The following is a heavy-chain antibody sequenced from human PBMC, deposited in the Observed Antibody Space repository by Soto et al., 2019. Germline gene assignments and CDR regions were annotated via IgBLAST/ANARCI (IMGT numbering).Heavy chain of an antibody. J-gene: IGHJ6*02. D-gene: IGHD3-22*01. CDR2: IYYSGST. CDR1: GGSISSYY. Sequence: SETLSLTCTVSGGSISSYYWSWIRQPPGKGQEWIGYIYYSGSTNYNPSLKSRVTISVDTSKNQFSLKLSSATAADTAVYYCARLVGYYDSSGYYPYYYGMDVWGQGTTVTVSS. V-gene: IGHV4-59*08. CDR3: ARLVGYYDSSGYYPYYYGMDV.